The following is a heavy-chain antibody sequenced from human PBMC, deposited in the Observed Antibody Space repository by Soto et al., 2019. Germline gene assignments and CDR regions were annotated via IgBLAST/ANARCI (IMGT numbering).Heavy chain of an antibody. CDR1: GYTFTSYG. J-gene: IGHJ4*02. D-gene: IGHD2-2*01. V-gene: IGHV1-18*01. CDR2: ISAYNGNT. CDR3: ASHPRPAIPAAPYFDY. Sequence: QDQLVQSGAEVKKPGASVKVSCKASGYTFTSYGISWVRQAPGQGLEWMGWISAYNGNTNYAQKLQGRVTMTTDTSTSTAYMELRSLRSDDTAVYYCASHPRPAIPAAPYFDYWGQGTLVTVSS.